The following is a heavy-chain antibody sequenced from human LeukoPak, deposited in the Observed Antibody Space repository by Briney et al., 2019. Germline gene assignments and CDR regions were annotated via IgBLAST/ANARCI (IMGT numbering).Heavy chain of an antibody. D-gene: IGHD5-18*01. Sequence: GGSLRLSCGASGFRFSNHWLHWVRHAPGKGLLWVARINTDGSLTNYADSVKGRFTISRDNAKDTLYLQMSDLRAEDTAVYYCARVKDTAMVDDPFDLWGQGTMVTVSS. V-gene: IGHV3-74*01. CDR1: GFRFSNHW. CDR2: INTDGSLT. J-gene: IGHJ3*01. CDR3: ARVKDTAMVDDPFDL.